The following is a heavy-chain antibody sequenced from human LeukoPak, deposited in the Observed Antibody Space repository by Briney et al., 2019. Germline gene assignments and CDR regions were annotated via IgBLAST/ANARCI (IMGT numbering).Heavy chain of an antibody. J-gene: IGHJ1*01. CDR3: ARKEGVVTAHFQH. CDR1: GGSISSSNW. V-gene: IGHV4-4*02. D-gene: IGHD2-21*02. CDR2: IYHSGST. Sequence: SGTLSLTCAVSGGSISSSNWWSWVRQPPGKGLEWIGEIYHSGSTNYNPSLKSRVTISVDTSKNQFSLKLSSVTAADTAVYYCARKEGVVTAHFQHWGQGTLVTVSS.